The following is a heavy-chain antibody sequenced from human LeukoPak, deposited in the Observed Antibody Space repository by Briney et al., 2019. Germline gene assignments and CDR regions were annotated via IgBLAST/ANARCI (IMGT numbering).Heavy chain of an antibody. J-gene: IGHJ4*02. CDR2: IYTSGST. D-gene: IGHD6-25*01. V-gene: IGHV4-4*07. CDR3: ARVRARGSAPDY. CDR1: GGSISSYY. Sequence: SETLSLTCTVSGGSISSYYGSWIRQPAGKGLEWIGRIYTSGSTNYNPSLKSRVTMSVDTSKNQFSLKLSSVTAADTAVYYCARVRARGSAPDYWGQGTLVTVSS.